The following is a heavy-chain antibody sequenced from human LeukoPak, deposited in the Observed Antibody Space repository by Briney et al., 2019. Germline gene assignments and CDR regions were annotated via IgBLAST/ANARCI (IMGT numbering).Heavy chain of an antibody. CDR3: AGNQVHYYYGMDV. D-gene: IGHD1-14*01. Sequence: PSETLSLTCTVSGGSISSYYWSWIRQPAGKGLEWIGRIYASGSTNYNPSLKSRVTMSVDTSKNQFSLKLSSVTAADTAVYYCAGNQVHYYYGMDVWGQGTTVTVSS. CDR1: GGSISSYY. J-gene: IGHJ6*02. CDR2: IYASGST. V-gene: IGHV4-4*07.